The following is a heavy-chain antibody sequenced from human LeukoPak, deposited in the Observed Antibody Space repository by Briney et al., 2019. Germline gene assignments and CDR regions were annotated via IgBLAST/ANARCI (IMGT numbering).Heavy chain of an antibody. CDR2: IGGSGDST. Sequence: GGSLRLSCAASGLTFRSYAMNWVRQGPGKGLEWVSAIGGSGDSTYYADSVNGRFTISRDNSKNTLFLQMNSLRADDTAVYYCAKVTSQSGGSQSGFDIWGQGTMVTVSS. V-gene: IGHV3-23*01. J-gene: IGHJ3*02. CDR3: AKVTSQSGGSQSGFDI. CDR1: GLTFRSYA. D-gene: IGHD1-26*01.